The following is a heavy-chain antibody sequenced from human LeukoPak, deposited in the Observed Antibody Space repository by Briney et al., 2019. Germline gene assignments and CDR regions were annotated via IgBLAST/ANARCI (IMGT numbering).Heavy chain of an antibody. CDR3: ARETAAAPNDY. CDR1: GFTFSNYW. D-gene: IGHD6-13*01. J-gene: IGHJ4*02. V-gene: IGHV3-7*01. CDR2: IKHDGTDK. Sequence: PGGSLRLSCAASGFTFSNYWMSWVRQAPGKGLEWVANIKHDGTDKYYVDSVKGRFTISRDNAKNSLFLQMNSLRAEDTAVYYCARETAAAPNDYWGQGTLVTVSS.